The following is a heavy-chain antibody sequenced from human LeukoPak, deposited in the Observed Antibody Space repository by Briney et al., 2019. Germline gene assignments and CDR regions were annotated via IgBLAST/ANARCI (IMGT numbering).Heavy chain of an antibody. J-gene: IGHJ4*02. V-gene: IGHV3-23*01. D-gene: IGHD6-13*01. CDR1: GLTFSSYA. CDR2: ITGSGAGT. Sequence: GGSLRLSCAASGLTFSSYAMSWVRQAPGKGLEWVSAITGSGAGTQYADSVKGRLTISRDNSKNTLYLQMNSLRAEDTAVYFCAKVYSSWYHDYWGQGTLVTVSS. CDR3: AKVYSSWYHDY.